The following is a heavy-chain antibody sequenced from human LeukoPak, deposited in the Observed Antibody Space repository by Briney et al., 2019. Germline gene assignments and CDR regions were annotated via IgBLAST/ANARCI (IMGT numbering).Heavy chain of an antibody. Sequence: SETLSLTCTVSGGSISGHYWSWIRQPAGKGLEWIGRIYTSGSTNYNPSLKSRVTMSVDTSKNQFSLKLSSVTAADTAVYYCARDRRRIGYCSSTSCYRGGFDYWGQGTLVTVSS. CDR2: IYTSGST. V-gene: IGHV4-4*07. CDR3: ARDRRRIGYCSSTSCYRGGFDY. J-gene: IGHJ4*02. CDR1: GGSISGHY. D-gene: IGHD2-2*02.